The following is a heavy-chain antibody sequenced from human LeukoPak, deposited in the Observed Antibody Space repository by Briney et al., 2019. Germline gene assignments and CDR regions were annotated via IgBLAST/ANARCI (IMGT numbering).Heavy chain of an antibody. V-gene: IGHV4-34*01. Sequence: RPSETLSLTCAVYGGSFSGYYWSWIRQPPGKGLEWIGEINHSGSTNYNPSLKSRVTISVDTSKNQFSLKLSSVTAADTAVYYCVRVIGAPNYYYYMDVWGKGTTVTVSS. CDR2: INHSGST. J-gene: IGHJ6*03. CDR1: GGSFSGYY. D-gene: IGHD3-22*01. CDR3: VRVIGAPNYYYYMDV.